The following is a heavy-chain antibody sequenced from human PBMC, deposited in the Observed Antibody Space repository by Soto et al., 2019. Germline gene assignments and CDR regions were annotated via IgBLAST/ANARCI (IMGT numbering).Heavy chain of an antibody. V-gene: IGHV3-13*05. CDR2: IDTTGAP. J-gene: IGHJ4*02. D-gene: IGHD6-19*01. Sequence: EVQLVESGGGLVQPGGSLRLSCAASGFSISRYDMHWVRQGTGKGLWWVSGIDTTGAPYYSGSVKGRFTISRENAKNALFFEMDDTSPEDTAVYYCAGEFSDWSAVDSWGQGTLVTVSS. CDR3: AGEFSDWSAVDS. CDR1: GFSISRYD.